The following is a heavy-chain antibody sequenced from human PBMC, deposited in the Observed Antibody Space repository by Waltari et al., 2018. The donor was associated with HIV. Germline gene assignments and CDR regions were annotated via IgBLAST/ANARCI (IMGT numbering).Heavy chain of an antibody. CDR1: GYTFTNDA. CDR2: ISGYNGDT. V-gene: IGHV1-18*01. CDR3: ARDHYYGSSGYYSDY. Sequence: QVHLVQSGAELRKPGASVTLSCKSSGYTFTNDAFTWVRQAPGQGLGWMGWISGYNGDTKYAQKVRGRVTMTTDTSTSTAYLEMGSLRFDDTAVYYCARDHYYGSSGYYSDYWAREPWSPSPQ. D-gene: IGHD3-22*01. J-gene: IGHJ4*02.